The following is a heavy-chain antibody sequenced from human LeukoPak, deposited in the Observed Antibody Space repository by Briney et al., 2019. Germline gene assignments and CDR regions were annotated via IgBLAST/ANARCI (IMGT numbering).Heavy chain of an antibody. CDR1: VFPFSSYS. Sequence: TGGSLRLSCEACVFPFSSYSMNGVRQAPGKGLEWVSYISSTTTTIYYADSVKGRFTISRDNAKSSLYLQMNSLTDEETAVYYSARGWREFYCEYWGQGNLVTVSS. D-gene: IGHD3-3*01. CDR3: ARGWREFYCEY. J-gene: IGHJ4*02. CDR2: ISSTTTTI. V-gene: IGHV3-48*02.